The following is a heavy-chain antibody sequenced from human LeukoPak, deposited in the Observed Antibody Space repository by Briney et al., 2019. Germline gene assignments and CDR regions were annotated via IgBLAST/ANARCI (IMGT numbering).Heavy chain of an antibody. J-gene: IGHJ4*02. CDR3: ARDVNYYDSSGYYQRYFDY. V-gene: IGHV3-21*01. D-gene: IGHD3-22*01. CDR1: GFTFSSYS. CDR2: ISSSSSYI. Sequence: GGSLRLSCAASGFTFSSYSMNWVRQAPGKGLEWVSSISSSSSYIYYADSVKGRFTISRDNAKNSLYLQMNSLRAEDTAVYYCARDVNYYDSSGYYQRYFDYWGRGTLVTVSS.